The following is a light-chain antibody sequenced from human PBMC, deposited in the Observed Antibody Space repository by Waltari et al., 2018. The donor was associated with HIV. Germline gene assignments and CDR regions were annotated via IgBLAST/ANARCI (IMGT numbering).Light chain of an antibody. CDR3: ATRDGSLKV. V-gene: IGLV1-47*01. CDR2: RNN. J-gene: IGLJ3*02. CDR1: SSNIVSNH. Sequence: QSVLTQPPSASGTPGQGVTISFVGDSSNIVSNHGYWYQQLPGTAPKVLIYRNNQRPSGVPDRFSGSKSGASASLTISGLRSADEAVYFCATRDGSLKVFGGGTKLTVL.